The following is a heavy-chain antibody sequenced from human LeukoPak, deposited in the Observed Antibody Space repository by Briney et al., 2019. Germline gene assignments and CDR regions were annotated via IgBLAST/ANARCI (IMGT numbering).Heavy chain of an antibody. V-gene: IGHV4-59*08. CDR3: AGRFDAFDI. CDR2: IYYSGST. Sequence: SETLSLTCTVSGGSISSYYWSWIRQPPGKGLGWIGYIYYSGSTNYNPSLKSRVTISVDTSKNQFSLKLSSVTAADTAVYYCAGRFDAFDIWGQGTMVTVSS. J-gene: IGHJ3*02. CDR1: GGSISSYY.